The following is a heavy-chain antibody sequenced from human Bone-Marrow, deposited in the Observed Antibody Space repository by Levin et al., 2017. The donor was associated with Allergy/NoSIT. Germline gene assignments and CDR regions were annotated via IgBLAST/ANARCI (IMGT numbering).Heavy chain of an antibody. CDR2: IIPIFGIA. CDR3: ARDRGGTGGYYDN. D-gene: IGHD2-8*02. CDR1: GGTFSTYT. Sequence: KISCKASGGTFSTYTISWVRQAPGQGLEWMGRIIPIFGIANYAQKFQGRVTITADKYTTTGYMELSSLRSEDTAVYYCARDRGGTGGYYDNWGQGTLVIVSS. V-gene: IGHV1-69*04. J-gene: IGHJ4*02.